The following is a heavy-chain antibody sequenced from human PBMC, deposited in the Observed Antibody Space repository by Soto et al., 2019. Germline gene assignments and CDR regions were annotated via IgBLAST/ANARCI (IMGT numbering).Heavy chain of an antibody. Sequence: SETLSLTCTVSGGSISSYYWSWIRQPPGKGLEWIGYIYYSGSTNYNPSLKSRVPISVDTSKNQFSLKLSSVTAADTAGYYCARVVPAAKVAFDIWGQGTMVTVSS. CDR1: GGSISSYY. CDR3: ARVVPAAKVAFDI. CDR2: IYYSGST. J-gene: IGHJ3*02. D-gene: IGHD2-2*01. V-gene: IGHV4-59*01.